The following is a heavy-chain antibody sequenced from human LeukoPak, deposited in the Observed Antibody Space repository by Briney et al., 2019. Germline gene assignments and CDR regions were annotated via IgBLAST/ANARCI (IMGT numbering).Heavy chain of an antibody. CDR3: ARAGIVVVPAARGRDYYYYGMTS. D-gene: IGHD2-2*01. V-gene: IGHV4-34*01. CDR1: GGSFSGYY. J-gene: IGHJ6*04. Sequence: SETLSLTCAVYGGSFSGYYWSWIRQPPGKGLEWIGEINHSGSTNYNPSLKSRVTISVDTSKNQFSLKLSSVTAADTAVYYCARAGIVVVPAARGRDYYYYGMTSGAKGPRSPSPQ. CDR2: INHSGST.